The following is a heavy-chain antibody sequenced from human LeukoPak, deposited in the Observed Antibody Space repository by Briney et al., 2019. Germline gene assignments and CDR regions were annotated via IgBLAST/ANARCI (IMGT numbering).Heavy chain of an antibody. Sequence: PGGSLRLSCAASGFTFSSYAMSWVRQAPGKGLEWVSAISGSGGSTYYADSVKGRFTISRDNSKNTLYLQMNSLRAEDTAVYYCAKDRMQWLVPRNYFDYWGQGTLVTVSS. CDR2: ISGSGGST. CDR3: AKDRMQWLVPRNYFDY. J-gene: IGHJ4*02. CDR1: GFTFSSYA. V-gene: IGHV3-23*01. D-gene: IGHD6-19*01.